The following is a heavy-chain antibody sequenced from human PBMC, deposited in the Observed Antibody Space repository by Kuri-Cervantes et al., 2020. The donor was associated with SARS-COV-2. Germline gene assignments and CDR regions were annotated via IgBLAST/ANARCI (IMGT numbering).Heavy chain of an antibody. D-gene: IGHD3-9*01. CDR2: ISYDGSEK. J-gene: IGHJ3*02. CDR3: ARERLVRRALDN. CDR1: GIPIRSHA. Sequence: GGSLRLSCDASGIPIRSHAMHWVRQAPGKRLEWVAVISYDGSEKMYANSLKGRFTISRDNSMNTVWLQMNSLRLDDTAVYFCARERLVRRALDNWGQGTTVTVSS. V-gene: IGHV3-30*04.